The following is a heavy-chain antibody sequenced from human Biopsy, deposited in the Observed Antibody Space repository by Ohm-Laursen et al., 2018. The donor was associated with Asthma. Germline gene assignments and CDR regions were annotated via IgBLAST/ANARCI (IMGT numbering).Heavy chain of an antibody. CDR3: AKDVFPGWELRRGPDY. D-gene: IGHD1-26*01. Sequence: SLRLSCTAPGFTFSNYGMHWVRQAPGKGLDWVAVISFDGSNKNYTDSAKGRFTISRDNSRNTLHLQMNSLRAEDTAVYYCAKDVFPGWELRRGPDYWGQGTLVTVSS. V-gene: IGHV3-30*18. CDR2: ISFDGSNK. CDR1: GFTFSNYG. J-gene: IGHJ4*02.